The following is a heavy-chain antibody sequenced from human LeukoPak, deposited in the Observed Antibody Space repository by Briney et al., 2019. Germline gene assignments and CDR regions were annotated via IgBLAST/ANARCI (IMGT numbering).Heavy chain of an antibody. CDR3: AKDPFDY. J-gene: IGHJ4*02. Sequence: PGRSLRLSCAASGFTFSSYGMRWVRQAPGKGLEWVAVISYDGSNKYYADSVKGRFTISRDNSKNTLYLQMNSLRAEDTAVYYCAKDPFDYWGQGTLVTVSS. V-gene: IGHV3-30*18. CDR1: GFTFSSYG. CDR2: ISYDGSNK.